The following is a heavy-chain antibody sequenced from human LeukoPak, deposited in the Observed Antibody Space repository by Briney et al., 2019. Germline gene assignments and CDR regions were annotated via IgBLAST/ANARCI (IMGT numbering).Heavy chain of an antibody. D-gene: IGHD2-2*01. CDR3: ARGTSLYCSSTSCYYYYYMDV. J-gene: IGHJ6*03. CDR1: GGSISSYY. CDR2: IYYSGST. V-gene: IGHV4-59*01. Sequence: SETLSLTCTVSGGSISSYYWSWIRQPPGKGLEWIGYIYYSGSTNYNPSLKSRVTISVDTSKNQFSLKLSSVTAADTAVYYCARGTSLYCSSTSCYYYYYMDVWGKGTTVTISS.